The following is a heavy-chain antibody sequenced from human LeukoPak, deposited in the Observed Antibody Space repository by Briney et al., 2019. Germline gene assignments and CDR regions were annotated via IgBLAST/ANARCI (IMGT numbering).Heavy chain of an antibody. J-gene: IGHJ5*02. CDR2: INHSGST. CDR1: GVTFSGYY. CDR3: ARHVPRVRGIDP. D-gene: IGHD3-10*02. V-gene: IGHV4-34*01. Sequence: SETLSLTCAAYGVTFSGYYWSWIRQPPGKGLEWIGEINHSGSTNYNPSLKSRVTISVDTSKNHFSLKLSTVTAADTAVYYCARHVPRVRGIDPWGQGTLVTVSS.